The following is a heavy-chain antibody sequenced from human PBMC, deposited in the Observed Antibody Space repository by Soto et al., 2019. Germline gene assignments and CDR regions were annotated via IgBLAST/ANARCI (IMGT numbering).Heavy chain of an antibody. CDR3: VREGRRSFDF. J-gene: IGHJ3*01. CDR2: IGGRGNSA. CDR1: GFIFTNYA. Sequence: GGSLRLSCAASGFIFTNYAMDWVRQAPGKGPEWVSVIGGRGNSAYYADSVQGRFTISRDNSKNTLSLQMSSLPADDTATHYCVREGRRSFDFWGRGTMVT. V-gene: IGHV3-23*01.